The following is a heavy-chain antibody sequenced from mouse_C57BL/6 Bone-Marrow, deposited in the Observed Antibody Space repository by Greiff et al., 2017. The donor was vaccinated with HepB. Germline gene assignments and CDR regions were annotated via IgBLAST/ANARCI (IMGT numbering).Heavy chain of an antibody. Sequence: VQLQESGPELVKPGASVKISCKASGYAFSSSWMNWVKQRPGKGLEWIGRIYPGDGDTNYNGKFKGKATLTADKSSSTAYMQLSSLTSEDSAVYFCALPYFDYWGQGTTLTVSS. CDR3: ALPYFDY. CDR1: GYAFSSSW. V-gene: IGHV1-82*01. J-gene: IGHJ2*01. CDR2: IYPGDGDT.